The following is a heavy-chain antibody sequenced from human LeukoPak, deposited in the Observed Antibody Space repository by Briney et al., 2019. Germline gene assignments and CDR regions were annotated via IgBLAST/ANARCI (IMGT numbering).Heavy chain of an antibody. J-gene: IGHJ4*02. CDR2: ISYDGSNK. CDR3: ARHTGTPDY. D-gene: IGHD3-10*01. V-gene: IGHV3-30*04. Sequence: GRSLRLSCAASGFTFSSYAMHWVRQAPGKGLEWVAVISYDGSNKYYADSVKGRFTISRDNSKNTLYLQMNSLRAEDTAVYYCARHTGTPDYWGQGTLVTVSS. CDR1: GFTFSSYA.